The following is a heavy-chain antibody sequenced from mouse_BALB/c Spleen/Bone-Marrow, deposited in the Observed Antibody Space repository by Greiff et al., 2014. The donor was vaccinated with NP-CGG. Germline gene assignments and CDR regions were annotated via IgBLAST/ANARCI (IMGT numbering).Heavy chain of an antibody. D-gene: IGHD2-10*02. J-gene: IGHJ3*01. Sequence: DVHLVESGGGSVQPGDSLRLSCATSGFTFSDFYMEWVRQPPGKRLEWIATSRNRTKYYTTEYSTSVKGRFIVSRDTSQSVLYLQMKALRAEDTAIYYCARDVGYGNYFVYWGQGTLVTVSA. CDR1: GFTFSDFY. V-gene: IGHV7-1*02. CDR2: SRNRTKYYTT. CDR3: ARDVGYGNYFVY.